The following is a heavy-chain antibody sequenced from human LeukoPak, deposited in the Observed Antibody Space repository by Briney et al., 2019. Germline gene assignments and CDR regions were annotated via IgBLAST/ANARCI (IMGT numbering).Heavy chain of an antibody. CDR1: GYTFTSYG. D-gene: IGHD3-9*01. J-gene: IGHJ4*02. CDR2: ISAYNGNT. CDR3: ASGPRYFDWLSSDY. V-gene: IGHV1-18*01. Sequence: ASVKVSCKASGYTFTSYGINWVRQAPGQGLEWMGWISAYNGNTNYAQKLQGRVTMTTDTSTSTAYMELRSLRSDDTAVYYCASGPRYFDWLSSDYWGQGTLVTVSS.